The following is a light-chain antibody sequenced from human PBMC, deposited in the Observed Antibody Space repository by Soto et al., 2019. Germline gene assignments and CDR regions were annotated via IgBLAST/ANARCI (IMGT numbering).Light chain of an antibody. J-gene: IGKJ2*01. V-gene: IGKV1-8*01. CDR3: QQYYTYPQT. CDR2: AAS. CDR1: QGISSY. Sequence: AIRMTQSPSSFSASTGDRVTITCRASQGISSYLAWYQQKPGKAPKLLVYAASTLQYGVPSRFSGSGSGTDFTLTISCLQSEDFAPYVCQQYYTYPQTFGQGTKLEIK.